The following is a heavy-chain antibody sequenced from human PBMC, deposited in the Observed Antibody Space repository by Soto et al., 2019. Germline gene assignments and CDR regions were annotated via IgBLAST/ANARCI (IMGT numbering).Heavy chain of an antibody. CDR3: AAEGGDEALHYYGSGSADI. D-gene: IGHD3-10*01. CDR1: GFTFTSSA. CDR2: IVVGSGNT. V-gene: IGHV1-58*01. Sequence: GASVKVSCKASGFTFTSSAVQWVRQSRGQRLEWIGWIVVGSGNTNYAQKFQERVTITRDMSTSTAYMELSSLRSEDTAVYYCAAEGGDEALHYYGSGSADIWGKGTAVTV. J-gene: IGHJ3*02.